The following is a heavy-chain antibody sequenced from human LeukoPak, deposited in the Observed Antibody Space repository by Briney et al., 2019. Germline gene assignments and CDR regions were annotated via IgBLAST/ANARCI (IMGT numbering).Heavy chain of an antibody. J-gene: IGHJ4*02. CDR3: AKWGDYDVLTGYYVSDY. Sequence: PGASLRLSCAASGFTFSNYAMSWVRQAPGKGLEWVSAITGSGGNTYYADSVKGRLTISRDNSKNTLYLQMNSLRAEDTAVYYCAKWGDYDVLTGYYVSDYWGQGTLVTVSS. CDR2: ITGSGGNT. D-gene: IGHD3-9*01. CDR1: GFTFSNYA. V-gene: IGHV3-23*01.